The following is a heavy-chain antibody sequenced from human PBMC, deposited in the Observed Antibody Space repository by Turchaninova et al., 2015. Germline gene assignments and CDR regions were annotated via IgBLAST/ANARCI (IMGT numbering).Heavy chain of an antibody. CDR1: GGPINSYS. Sequence: QVQLQESGPGLVKPSETLSRTCTVSGGPINSYSWSWLRQPAGKGLEWIGRIYTSGSTNYNPSLKSRVTISVDKSKNQFSLKLSSVTAADTAVYYCASVPYWYFDLWGRGTLVTVSS. J-gene: IGHJ2*01. CDR3: ASVPYWYFDL. V-gene: IGHV4-4*07. CDR2: IYTSGST.